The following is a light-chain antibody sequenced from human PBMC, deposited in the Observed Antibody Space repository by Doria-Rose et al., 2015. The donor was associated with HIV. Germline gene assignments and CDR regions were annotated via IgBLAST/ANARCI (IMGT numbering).Light chain of an antibody. CDR2: LGS. Sequence: EIGLTQSPLSLPVTPGQPASISCRSSQSLLHTIGYNYLDWYLQKPGQSPQLLIYLGSNRASGVPGRFSGSGSGTDFTLKISRVEAEDVGVYYCMQALQTPYTFGQGTKLEIK. J-gene: IGKJ2*01. V-gene: IGKV2-28*01. CDR1: QSLLHTIGYNY. CDR3: MQALQTPYT.